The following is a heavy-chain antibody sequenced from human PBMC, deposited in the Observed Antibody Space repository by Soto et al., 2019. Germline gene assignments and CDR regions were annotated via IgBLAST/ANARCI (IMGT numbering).Heavy chain of an antibody. Sequence: ASVKVSCKASGYTFTSYDINWVRQATGQGLEWMGWMNPNSGNTGYAQKFQGRVTMTRNTSISTAYMELSSLRSEDTAVYYCASGQVSLVHYYMDVWGKGTTVTVSS. CDR2: MNPNSGNT. V-gene: IGHV1-8*01. CDR1: GYTFTSYD. J-gene: IGHJ6*03. CDR3: ASGQVSLVHYYMDV.